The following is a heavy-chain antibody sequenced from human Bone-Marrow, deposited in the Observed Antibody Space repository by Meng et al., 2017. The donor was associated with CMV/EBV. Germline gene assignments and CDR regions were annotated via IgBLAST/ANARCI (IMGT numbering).Heavy chain of an antibody. V-gene: IGHV1-2*02. CDR1: GYTFTGYY. J-gene: IGHJ3*02. Sequence: ASVKVSCKASGYTFTGYYMHWVRQAPGQGLEWMGWINPNSGDTNYAQKFQGRVTMTRDTSISTAYMELSRLRSDDTAVYYCASSSMVYATPIDAFDIWGQGTMVTVSS. CDR3: ASSSMVYATPIDAFDI. D-gene: IGHD2-8*01. CDR2: INPNSGDT.